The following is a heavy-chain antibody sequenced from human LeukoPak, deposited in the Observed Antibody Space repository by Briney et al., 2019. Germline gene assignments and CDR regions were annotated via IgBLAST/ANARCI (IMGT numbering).Heavy chain of an antibody. CDR1: GFTFSSYW. Sequence: GGSLRLSCAASGFTFSSYWMSWVRQAPGKGLEWVANIKQDGSEKYYVDSMKGRFTISRDNAKNSLYLQMNSLRPEDTAVYYCARGSSGYYYPAAHFDYWGQGTLVIVSS. V-gene: IGHV3-7*01. D-gene: IGHD3-22*01. CDR2: IKQDGSEK. CDR3: ARGSSGYYYPAAHFDY. J-gene: IGHJ4*02.